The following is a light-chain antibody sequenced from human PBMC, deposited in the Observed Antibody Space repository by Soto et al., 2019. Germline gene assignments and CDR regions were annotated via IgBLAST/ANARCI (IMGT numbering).Light chain of an antibody. Sequence: QSALTQPPSVSGAPGQRVTISCTGNSSNIGAGYDVQWFQQLPGTAPKLLIYGNSNRPSGVPDRFSGSKSGTSASLAITGLRAEDEADYYCQSYDSSLSGYVFGTGTKVTVL. CDR3: QSYDSSLSGYV. CDR2: GNS. CDR1: SSNIGAGYD. V-gene: IGLV1-40*01. J-gene: IGLJ1*01.